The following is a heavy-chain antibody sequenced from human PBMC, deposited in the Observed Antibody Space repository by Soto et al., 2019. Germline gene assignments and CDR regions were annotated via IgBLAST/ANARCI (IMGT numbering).Heavy chain of an antibody. CDR2: XSXXXXX. Sequence: SETLSLTCSVSGVTMSYGGYSWSWIRQSPGKGLEXLGXXSXXXXXYXXPSFKSRLSLSIDRTRNQFALGLSSMTAADKAVYYCAGGGGYDSFDFWGQGIRVTVS. V-gene: IGHV4-30-2*06. J-gene: IGHJ4*02. CDR3: AGGGGYDSFDF. CDR1: GVTMSYGGYS. D-gene: IGHD2-15*01.